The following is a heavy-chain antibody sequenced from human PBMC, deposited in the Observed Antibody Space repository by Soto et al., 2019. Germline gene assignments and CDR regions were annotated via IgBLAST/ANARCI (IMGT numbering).Heavy chain of an antibody. D-gene: IGHD3-9*01. V-gene: IGHV4-39*01. CDR3: VDVFTGSTFGY. Sequence: SEPLSLTCTVTGVSIGTSGDYWGWVRQPPGKGLEWIGSVYRTGSVYYNPSLYNPSLESRLSITVDTSKNQFSLKLRSVTAADTAVYYCVDVFTGSTFGYWGQGTLVTVSS. CDR1: GVSIGTSGDY. J-gene: IGHJ4*02. CDR2: VYRTGSV.